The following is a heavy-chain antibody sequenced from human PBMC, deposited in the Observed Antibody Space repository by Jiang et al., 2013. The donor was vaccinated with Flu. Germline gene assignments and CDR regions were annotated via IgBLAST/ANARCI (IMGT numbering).Heavy chain of an antibody. CDR1: GGSFSGYY. CDR2: INHSGST. Sequence: LLKPSETLSLTCAVYGGSFSGYYWSWIRQPPGKGLEWIGEINHSGSTNYNPSLKSRVTISVDTSKNQFSLKLSSVTAADTAVYYCARVSMVRGVIIKHYPXNYFDYWAREPWSPSPQ. J-gene: IGHJ4*02. D-gene: IGHD3-10*01. CDR3: ARVSMVRGVIIKHYPXNYFDY. V-gene: IGHV4-34*01.